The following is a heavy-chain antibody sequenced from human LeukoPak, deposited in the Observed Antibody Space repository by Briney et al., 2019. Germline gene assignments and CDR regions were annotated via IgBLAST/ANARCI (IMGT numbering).Heavy chain of an antibody. V-gene: IGHV4-59*01. CDR3: ARVEYYYDSRGYYEWYYYMDV. CDR1: GGSISSYY. Sequence: ASETLSLTCTVSGGSISSYYWSWIRQPPGKGLEWIGYIYYSGSTNYNPSLKSRVTISVDTSKNQFSLKLSSVTAADTAVYYCARVEYYYDSRGYYEWYYYMDVWGKGTTVTVSS. J-gene: IGHJ6*03. D-gene: IGHD3-22*01. CDR2: IYYSGST.